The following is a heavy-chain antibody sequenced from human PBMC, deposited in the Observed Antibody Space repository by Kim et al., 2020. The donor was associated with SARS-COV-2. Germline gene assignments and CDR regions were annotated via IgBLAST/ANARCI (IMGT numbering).Heavy chain of an antibody. J-gene: IGHJ5*01. V-gene: IGHV3-30*01. D-gene: IGHD3-16*01. CDR3: AREGGSRGRAGWLDS. Sequence: DSVRGRIITPRDNSKNPLYLQMDSLRVEDTAVYYCAREGGSRGRAGWLDSWGQGTLVTVSS.